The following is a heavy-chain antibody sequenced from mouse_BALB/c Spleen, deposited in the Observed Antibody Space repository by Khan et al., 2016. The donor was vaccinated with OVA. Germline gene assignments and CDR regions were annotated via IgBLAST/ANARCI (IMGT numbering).Heavy chain of an antibody. CDR3: SRDRNYYGSSFYFDY. V-gene: IGHV5-6-4*01. CDR1: GFTFSSYS. Sequence: EVELVESGGGLVKPGGSLKLSCAASGFTFSSYSMSWVHQTPEKRLEWVATITSGGSYTYYPDSVKGRFTISRDNARNTLYLQMSSLKSEDTAIYYCSRDRNYYGSSFYFDYWGQGTTLTVSS. CDR2: ITSGGSYT. D-gene: IGHD1-1*01. J-gene: IGHJ2*01.